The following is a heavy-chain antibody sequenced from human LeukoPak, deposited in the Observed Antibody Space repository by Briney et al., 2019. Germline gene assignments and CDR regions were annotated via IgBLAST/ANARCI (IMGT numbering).Heavy chain of an antibody. CDR3: VKGSTYDSSGYYESDAFDI. Sequence: GGSLRLSCSASGLTFSSYAMHWVRQAPGKGLEYVSAISSNGGSTYYADSVKGRFTISRDNSKNTLYLQMSSLRAEDTAVYYCVKGSTYDSSGYYESDAFDIWGQGTMVTVSS. J-gene: IGHJ3*02. D-gene: IGHD3-22*01. CDR1: GLTFSSYA. V-gene: IGHV3-64D*06. CDR2: ISSNGGST.